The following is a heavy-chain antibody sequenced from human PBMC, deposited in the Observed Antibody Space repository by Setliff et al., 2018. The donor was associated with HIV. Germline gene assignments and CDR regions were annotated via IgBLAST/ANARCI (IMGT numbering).Heavy chain of an antibody. CDR2: IYYSGST. D-gene: IGHD3-22*01. V-gene: IGHV4-31*03. CDR3: ARGLPSYYYESSGYLGWFDT. CDR1: GGSVSSDNYY. Sequence: SETLSLTCTVSGGSVSSDNYYWIWIRQHPGKGLEWIGYIYYSGSTYYNPSLKSRLTISVDTSKNHFSLKLKYMTAADTALYYCARGLPSYYYESSGYLGWFDTWGQGTLVTVSS. J-gene: IGHJ5*02.